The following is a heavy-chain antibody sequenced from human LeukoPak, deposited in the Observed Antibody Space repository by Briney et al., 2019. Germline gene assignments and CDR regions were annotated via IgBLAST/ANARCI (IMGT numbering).Heavy chain of an antibody. D-gene: IGHD3-22*01. J-gene: IGHJ3*02. V-gene: IGHV3-15*01. CDR1: GFTFSNAW. CDR3: KRETVVVINDAYDI. CDR2: NKSKTDGGTT. Sequence: KSGGALTLDLAATGFTFSNAWKSLVGHATVLCMPLVDLNKSKTDGGTTDHAAPVKGRFTISRDDSKNTLYLEMNSLKTEDTAVYYCKRETVVVINDAYDIWGQGTMVTVSS.